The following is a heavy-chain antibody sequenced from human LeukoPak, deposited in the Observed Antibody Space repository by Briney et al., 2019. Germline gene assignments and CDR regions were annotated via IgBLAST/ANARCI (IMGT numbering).Heavy chain of an antibody. V-gene: IGHV3-30*18. CDR3: AKDQESSGWDY. J-gene: IGHJ4*02. CDR1: GFTFSSYG. Sequence: GRSLRLSCAASGFTFSSYGMHWVRQAPGKGLEWVAVISYDGSNKYYADSVKGRFTISRDNSKNTLYLQMNSLRAEDTAVYYCAKDQESSGWDYWGQGNLVTVSS. CDR2: ISYDGSNK. D-gene: IGHD6-19*01.